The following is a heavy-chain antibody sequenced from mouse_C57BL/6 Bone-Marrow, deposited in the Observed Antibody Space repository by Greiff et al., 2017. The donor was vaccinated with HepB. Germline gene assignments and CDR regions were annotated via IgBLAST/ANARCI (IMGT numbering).Heavy chain of an antibody. D-gene: IGHD2-1*01. J-gene: IGHJ2*01. Sequence: QVQLQQSGAELVRPGASVTLSCKASGYTFTDYEMHWVKQTPVHGLEWIGAIDPETGGTAYNQKFKGKAILTAEKSSSTAYMELRSLTSEDSAVYYCTRRDLLWDYWGQGTTLTVSS. CDR1: GYTFTDYE. V-gene: IGHV1-15*01. CDR2: IDPETGGT. CDR3: TRRDLLWDY.